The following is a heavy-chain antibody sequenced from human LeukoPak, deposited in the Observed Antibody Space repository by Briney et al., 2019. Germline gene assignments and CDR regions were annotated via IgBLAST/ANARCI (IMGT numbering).Heavy chain of an antibody. CDR2: IIPIFGTA. V-gene: IGHV1-69*05. Sequence: SVKVSCKASGGTFSSYAISWVRQAPGQGPEWMGGIIPIFGTANYAQKFQGRVTITTDESTSTAYMELSSLRSEDTAVYYCARIADFVPVNRVYYDSSGYYLAFDIWGQGTMVTVSS. J-gene: IGHJ3*02. CDR1: GGTFSSYA. D-gene: IGHD3-22*01. CDR3: ARIADFVPVNRVYYDSSGYYLAFDI.